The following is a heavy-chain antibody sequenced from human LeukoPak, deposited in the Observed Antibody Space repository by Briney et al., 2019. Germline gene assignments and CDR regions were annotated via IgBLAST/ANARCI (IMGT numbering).Heavy chain of an antibody. J-gene: IGHJ4*02. V-gene: IGHV1-18*01. D-gene: IGHD3-22*01. Sequence: ASVKVSCKASGYTFTSYGISWVRQAPGQGLEWMGWISAYNGNTNYAQKFQGRVTMTTDTSTSTAYMELRSLRSDDTAVYYCARDGYYYDSSGYYSFPDYWGQGPLVTVSS. CDR3: ARDGYYYDSSGYYSFPDY. CDR1: GYTFTSYG. CDR2: ISAYNGNT.